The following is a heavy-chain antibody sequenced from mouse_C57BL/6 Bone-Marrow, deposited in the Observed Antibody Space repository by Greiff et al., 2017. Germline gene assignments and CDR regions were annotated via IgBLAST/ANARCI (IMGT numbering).Heavy chain of an antibody. V-gene: IGHV5-4*01. J-gene: IGHJ2*01. CDR2: ISDGGSYT. CDR3: ARDRDYYGSNDYFDY. D-gene: IGHD1-1*01. Sequence: DVMLVESGGGLVKPGGSLKLSCAASGFTFSSYAMSWVRQTPEKRLEWVATISDGGSYTYYPDNVKGRFTISRDNAKNNLYLQMSHLKSEDTAMYYCARDRDYYGSNDYFDYWGQGTTRTVSS. CDR1: GFTFSSYA.